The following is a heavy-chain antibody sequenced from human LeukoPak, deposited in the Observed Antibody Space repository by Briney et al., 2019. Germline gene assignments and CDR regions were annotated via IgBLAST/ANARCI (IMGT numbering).Heavy chain of an antibody. D-gene: IGHD5-24*01. V-gene: IGHV1-18*01. CDR1: GYTFTSYG. CDR3: ARANSETEMATIHLGYYYGMDV. J-gene: IGHJ6*02. CDR2: ISAYNGNT. Sequence: GASVKVSCKASGYTFTSYGISWVRQAPGQGLEWMGWISAYNGNTNYAQKFQGRVTITADESTSTAYMELSSLRSEGTAVYYCARANSETEMATIHLGYYYGMDVWGQGTTVTVSS.